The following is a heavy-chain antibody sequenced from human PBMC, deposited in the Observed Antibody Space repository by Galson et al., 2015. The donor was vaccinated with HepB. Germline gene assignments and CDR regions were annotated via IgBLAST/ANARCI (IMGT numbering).Heavy chain of an antibody. Sequence: SPRLSCAASGFTFRDYSMTWVRQAPGKGLEWVSFIRSRAYSVTTQYAASVNGRFTISSDDSKGIVYLQMSSLGTEDTALYYCSRGVGATPRRPDYWGQGTLVTVSS. D-gene: IGHD1-26*01. J-gene: IGHJ4*02. V-gene: IGHV3-49*04. CDR2: IRSRAYSVTT. CDR3: SRGVGATPRRPDY. CDR1: GFTFRDYS.